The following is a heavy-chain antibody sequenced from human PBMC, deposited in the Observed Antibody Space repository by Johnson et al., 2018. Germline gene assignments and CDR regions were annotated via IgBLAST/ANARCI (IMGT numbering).Heavy chain of an antibody. CDR1: GFTFDDYA. Sequence: VQLVQSGGGLVQPGRSLRLSCAASGFTFDDYAMHWVRQAPGKGLEWVAGISWNSGSIGYADSGKGRFTISRDNAKNSLYLQMNSLRAEDTALYYCAKDEGSSGWTYDAFDIWGQGTMVTVSS. J-gene: IGHJ3*02. CDR2: ISWNSGSI. D-gene: IGHD6-19*01. V-gene: IGHV3-9*01. CDR3: AKDEGSSGWTYDAFDI.